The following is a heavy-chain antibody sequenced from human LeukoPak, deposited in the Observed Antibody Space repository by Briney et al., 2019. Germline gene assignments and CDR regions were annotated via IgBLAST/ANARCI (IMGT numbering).Heavy chain of an antibody. CDR3: AKPVGLYYDSSRGGFDI. V-gene: IGHV3-30*02. CDR1: GFPFSSYG. Sequence: TGGSLRLSCTTSGFPFSSYGMHWVRQAPGKGLEWVAFIQYDGNNKYYADLLKGRFTISRDNAQNTLSLQMNSLRTEDTALYYCAKPVGLYYDSSRGGFDIWGQGTMVTVSS. J-gene: IGHJ3*02. D-gene: IGHD3-22*01. CDR2: IQYDGNNK.